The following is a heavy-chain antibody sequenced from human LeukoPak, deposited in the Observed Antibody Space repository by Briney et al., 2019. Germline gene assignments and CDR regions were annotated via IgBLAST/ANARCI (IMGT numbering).Heavy chain of an antibody. D-gene: IGHD6-13*01. V-gene: IGHV1-69*01. Sequence: SVKVSCKASGGTFISYAISWVRQAPGQGLEWMGGISPILGTANYAQKFQGRVTITADESTSTAYMELSSLRSDDTAVYYCARAGVYSSSWHLRSVDYYYGMDVWGKGTTVTVSS. CDR2: ISPILGTA. CDR1: GGTFISYA. CDR3: ARAGVYSSSWHLRSVDYYYGMDV. J-gene: IGHJ6*04.